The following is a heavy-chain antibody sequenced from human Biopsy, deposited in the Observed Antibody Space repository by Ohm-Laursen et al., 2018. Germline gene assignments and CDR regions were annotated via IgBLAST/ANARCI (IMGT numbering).Heavy chain of an antibody. D-gene: IGHD5-24*01. CDR2: ISPSGATT. Sequence: SVKVSCKASGNTFATYHIHWVRQAPGQGLEWMGVISPSGATTSFSQKFQGRITMTRDTSTGTVYMDLNSLGSEDTAVYYCARAGVGSDGTDSYYYGMDVWGPGATATVSS. V-gene: IGHV1-46*01. CDR1: GNTFATYH. CDR3: ARAGVGSDGTDSYYYGMDV. J-gene: IGHJ6*02.